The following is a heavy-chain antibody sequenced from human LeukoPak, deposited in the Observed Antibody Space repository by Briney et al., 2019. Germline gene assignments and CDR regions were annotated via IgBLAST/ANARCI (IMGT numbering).Heavy chain of an antibody. CDR2: ISAYNGNT. Sequence: ASVKVFCKAAAYYFISYGSIWLRQAPGQGLEGMGWISAYNGNTNYGQKLKGRVTMTTDTSTRTGYMEMRSLRSEDSAVYYCARDQAITVVTLPWFDPWGQGTLVTVSS. J-gene: IGHJ5*02. CDR3: ARDQAITVVTLPWFDP. V-gene: IGHV1-18*01. CDR1: AYYFISYG. D-gene: IGHD4-23*01.